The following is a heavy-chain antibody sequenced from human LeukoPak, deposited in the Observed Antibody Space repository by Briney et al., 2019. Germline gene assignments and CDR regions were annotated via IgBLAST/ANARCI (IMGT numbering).Heavy chain of an antibody. CDR2: ISAYNGNT. V-gene: IGHV1-18*01. CDR1: GYTFTSYG. Sequence: ASVKVSCKASGYTFTSYGTSWVRQAPGQGLEWMGWISAYNGNTNYAQKLQGRVTMTTDTSTSTAYMELRSLRSDDTAVYYCARDCSSTSCYTAFDYWGQGTLVTVSS. J-gene: IGHJ4*02. D-gene: IGHD2-2*02. CDR3: ARDCSSTSCYTAFDY.